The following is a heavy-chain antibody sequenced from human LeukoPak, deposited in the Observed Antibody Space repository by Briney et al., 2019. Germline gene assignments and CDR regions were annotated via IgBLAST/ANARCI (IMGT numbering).Heavy chain of an antibody. CDR2: INHSGST. D-gene: IGHD2-2*01. J-gene: IGHJ6*03. V-gene: IGHV4-34*01. CDR1: GGSFSGYY. Sequence: PSETLSLSCAVYGGSFSGYYWSWIRQPPGKGLEWIGEINHSGSTNYNPSLKSRVTISVDTSKNQFSLKLSSVTAADTAVYYCARYSARASYCSSTSCQLTYYYYYMDVWGKGTTVTVSS. CDR3: ARYSARASYCSSTSCQLTYYYYYMDV.